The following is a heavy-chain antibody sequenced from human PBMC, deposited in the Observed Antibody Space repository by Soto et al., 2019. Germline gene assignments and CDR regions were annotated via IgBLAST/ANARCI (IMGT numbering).Heavy chain of an antibody. CDR3: ASHYLRFLEWLIGWFDP. J-gene: IGHJ5*02. D-gene: IGHD3-3*01. Sequence: SETLSLTCTVSGGSIGSSSYYWGWIRQPPGKGLEWIGSIYYSGSTYYTPSLKSRVTISVDTSKNQFSLKLSSVTAADTAVYYCASHYLRFLEWLIGWFDPWGQGTLVTVSS. CDR2: IYYSGST. CDR1: GGSIGSSSYY. V-gene: IGHV4-39*01.